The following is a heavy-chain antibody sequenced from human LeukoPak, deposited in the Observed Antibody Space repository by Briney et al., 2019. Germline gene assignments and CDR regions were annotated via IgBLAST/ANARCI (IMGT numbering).Heavy chain of an antibody. CDR1: GYTFTGYY. CDR2: INPNSGGT. CDR3: ARGNFYDNKGYSRELRY. J-gene: IGHJ4*02. Sequence: GASVKVSCKASGYTFTGYYMHWVRQAPGQGLEWMGWINPNSGGTNYAQKFQGRVTMTRDTSISTAYMELSRLRSDDTAVYYCARGNFYDNKGYSRELRYWGQGTLVTVSS. V-gene: IGHV1-2*02. D-gene: IGHD3-10*01.